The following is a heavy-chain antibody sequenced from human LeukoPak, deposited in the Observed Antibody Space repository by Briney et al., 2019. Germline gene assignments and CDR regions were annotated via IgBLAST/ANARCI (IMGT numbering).Heavy chain of an antibody. CDR3: ARDWSDAFDI. Sequence: GASVKVSCKASGGTFSSYAISWVRQAPGQGLEWMGGIIPIFGTANYAQKFQGRVTITADESTSTAYMELSSLRSEDTAVNYCARDWSDAFDIWGQGTMVTVSS. CDR1: GGTFSSYA. J-gene: IGHJ3*02. CDR2: IIPIFGTA. V-gene: IGHV1-69*01.